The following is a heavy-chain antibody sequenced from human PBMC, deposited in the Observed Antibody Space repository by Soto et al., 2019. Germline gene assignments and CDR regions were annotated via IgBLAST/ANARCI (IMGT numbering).Heavy chain of an antibody. CDR3: GRLEGLATISYYFDY. CDR2: VYYSGST. Sequence: QLQLQESGPGLVKPSETLSLTCTVSGGSVSSSSYYWGWVRQPPVQGLEGIGSVYYSGSTYYNPSLESRVTISVDKSKNQFSMKLMSLSAADTAVYYCGRLEGLATISYYFDYWGRGALVTVSS. J-gene: IGHJ4*02. V-gene: IGHV4-39*01. D-gene: IGHD3-9*01. CDR1: GGSVSSSSYY.